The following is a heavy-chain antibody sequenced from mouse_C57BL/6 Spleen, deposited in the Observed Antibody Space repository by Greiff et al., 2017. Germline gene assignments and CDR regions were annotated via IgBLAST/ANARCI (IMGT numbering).Heavy chain of an antibody. J-gene: IGHJ1*03. Sequence: DVMLVESGEGLVKPGGSLKLSCAASGFTFSSYAMSWVRQTPEKRLEWVAYIISGGDYIYYADTVKGRFTISRDNARNTLYLQMSSLKSEDTAMYYCTREDYGSSSDWYFDVWGTGTTVTVSS. CDR1: GFTFSSYA. V-gene: IGHV5-9-1*02. CDR2: IISGGDYI. D-gene: IGHD1-1*01. CDR3: TREDYGSSSDWYFDV.